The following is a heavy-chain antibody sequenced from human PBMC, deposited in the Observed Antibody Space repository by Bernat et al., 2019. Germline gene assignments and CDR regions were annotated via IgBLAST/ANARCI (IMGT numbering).Heavy chain of an antibody. CDR2: ISYDGSNK. CDR3: AGAYRPGDSSSWYAGGMDV. CDR1: GFTFSSYG. D-gene: IGHD6-13*01. Sequence: QVQLVESGGGVVQPGRSLRLSCAASGFTFSSYGMHWVRQAPGKGLEWVAVISYDGSNKYYADSVKGRFTISRDNSKNTLSLQMNSLRAEDTAVFYCAGAYRPGDSSSWYAGGMDVWGQGTTVTVSS. J-gene: IGHJ6*02. V-gene: IGHV3-30*03.